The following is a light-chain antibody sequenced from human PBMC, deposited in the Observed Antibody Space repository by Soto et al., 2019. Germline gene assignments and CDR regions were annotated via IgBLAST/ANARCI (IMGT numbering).Light chain of an antibody. V-gene: IGKV1-17*03. Sequence: DIQMTQSPSAMSASVGDRVTITCRANQVISNYLAWFQQKPGKDRKSLIYAASSLQSGVHSRFSGSASGPEFTLTIRSLQPEDFATFFCLQYNSYPRTFGQGTKVEIK. CDR3: LQYNSYPRT. CDR1: QVISNY. J-gene: IGKJ1*01. CDR2: AAS.